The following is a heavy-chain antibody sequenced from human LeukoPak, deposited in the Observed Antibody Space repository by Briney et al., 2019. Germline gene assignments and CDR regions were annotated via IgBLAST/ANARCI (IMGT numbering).Heavy chain of an antibody. CDR1: GFSFSTQR. CDR3: ARDKILDYYDSSGYGSYYYGMDV. Sequence: GGSLRLSCAASGFSFSTQRMHWVRQAPGKGLVWVSYINIDERITGYADSVKGRFTISRDNPKNTLYLQMNSLRAEDTAVYYCARDKILDYYDSSGYGSYYYGMDVWGQGTTVTVSS. J-gene: IGHJ6*02. CDR2: INIDERIT. V-gene: IGHV3-74*01. D-gene: IGHD3-22*01.